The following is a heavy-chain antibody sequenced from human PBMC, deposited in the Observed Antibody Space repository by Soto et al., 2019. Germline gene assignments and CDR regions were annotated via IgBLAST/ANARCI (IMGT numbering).Heavy chain of an antibody. Sequence: QVHLQQWGAGLLKPSETLSLTCAVYGGSVNGYYWNWIRQPPGKGLECIGEINHTGVTHYNPSLKSRVTMSVDTSKNQFSLRLSSVTAADKAIYYCATRITVFGLLIPPFDPWCQGTQVTVSS. CDR3: ATRITVFGLLIPPFDP. CDR2: INHTGVT. D-gene: IGHD3-3*01. V-gene: IGHV4-34*02. J-gene: IGHJ5*02. CDR1: GGSVNGYY.